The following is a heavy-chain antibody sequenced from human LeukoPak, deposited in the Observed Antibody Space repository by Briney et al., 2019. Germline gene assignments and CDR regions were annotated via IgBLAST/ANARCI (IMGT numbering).Heavy chain of an antibody. V-gene: IGHV3-7*02. CDR3: ARTIRGY. Sequence: GGSLRLSCALSGLTFSNYWMSWVRPAPGKGLKWVANIKEDGSEKYYVDSVKGRFTISRDNAKNSLDLQMNGLRAEDTAVYYCARTIRGYWGQGTLVTVSS. J-gene: IGHJ4*02. D-gene: IGHD3-10*01. CDR1: GLTFSNYW. CDR2: IKEDGSEK.